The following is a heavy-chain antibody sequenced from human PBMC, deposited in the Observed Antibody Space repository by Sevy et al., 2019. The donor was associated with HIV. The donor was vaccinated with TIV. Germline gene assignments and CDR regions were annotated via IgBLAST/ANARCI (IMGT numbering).Heavy chain of an antibody. CDR3: TTGSELLWFGEFGDY. CDR1: GFTFSNAW. CDR2: IKSKTDGGTT. V-gene: IGHV3-15*01. Sequence: GGSLRLSCAASGFTFSNAWMSWVRQAPGKGLEWVGRIKSKTDGGTTDYAAPVKGRFTISRDDSKNTLYLQMNSLKTEDTAVYDCTTGSELLWFGEFGDYWGQGTLVTVSS. J-gene: IGHJ4*02. D-gene: IGHD3-10*01.